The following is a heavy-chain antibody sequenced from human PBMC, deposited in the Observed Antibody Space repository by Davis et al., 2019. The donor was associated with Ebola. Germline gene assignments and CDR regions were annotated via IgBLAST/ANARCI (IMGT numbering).Heavy chain of an antibody. CDR3: ATDGWTTGTSARLGA. D-gene: IGHD4-17*01. J-gene: IGHJ6*02. Sequence: GESLKISCAASGFTFSSYWMTWVRQAPHKGLEWVANIKQDASEKYYVDSVKGRFTISRDTAKTSVSLQMNSLGDEDTAVYYCATDGWTTGTSARLGAWGQGTTVIVSS. V-gene: IGHV3-7*03. CDR2: IKQDASEK. CDR1: GFTFSSYW.